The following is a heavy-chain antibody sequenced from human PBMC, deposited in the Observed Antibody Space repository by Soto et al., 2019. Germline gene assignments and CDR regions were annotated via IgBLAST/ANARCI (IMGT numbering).Heavy chain of an antibody. D-gene: IGHD5-18*01. J-gene: IGHJ4*02. CDR2: ISYDGSNK. CDR3: AKDIVRYTYGPCDN. Sequence: QVQLVESGGAVVQPGKSLRLSCAASGFTFSSYGMYWIRQAPGKGLEWVAAISYDGSNKFHADSVKGRFTISRDNSQNTLYLQMNSLSTEDTAVYYCAKDIVRYTYGPCDNWGQAALVTVSS. V-gene: IGHV3-30*18. CDR1: GFTFSSYG.